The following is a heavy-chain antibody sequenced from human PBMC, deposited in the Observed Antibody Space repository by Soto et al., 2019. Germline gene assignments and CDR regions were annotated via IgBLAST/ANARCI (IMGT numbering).Heavy chain of an antibody. V-gene: IGHV1-69*01. CDR3: ARGDDFDYYYGVDV. D-gene: IGHD3-16*01. CDR1: GGTFSRHA. Sequence: QVQLVQSGAEVRKPGSSVKVSCKASGGTFSRHAISWVRQAPGQGLEWMGGIIPIFGTANHAQKFQGRVTIIADESTSTVYMELSSLTSEDTAVYYCARGDDFDYYYGVDVWGQGTTVTVSS. CDR2: IIPIFGTA. J-gene: IGHJ6*02.